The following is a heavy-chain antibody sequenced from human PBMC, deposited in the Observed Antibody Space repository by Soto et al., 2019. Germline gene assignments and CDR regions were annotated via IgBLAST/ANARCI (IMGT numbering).Heavy chain of an antibody. CDR3: APPPSESSAYSANFDY. J-gene: IGHJ4*02. D-gene: IGHD3-22*01. CDR2: ISSSGTTI. CDR1: GFTFSSYE. Sequence: GGSLRLSCAASGFTFSSYEMNWVRQAPGKGLEWVSYISSSGTTIYYADSVKGRFTISRDNAKNSLYLRMNSLRAEDTAVYYCAPPPSESSAYSANFDYWGQGTLVTVSS. V-gene: IGHV3-48*03.